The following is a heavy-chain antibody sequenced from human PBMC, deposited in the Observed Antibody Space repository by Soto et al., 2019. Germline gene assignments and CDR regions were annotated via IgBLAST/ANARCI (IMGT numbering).Heavy chain of an antibody. CDR3: ARRNYYDSSGHPYWYFDL. J-gene: IGHJ2*01. CDR1: GYSFTSYW. CDR2: IYPGDSDT. V-gene: IGHV5-51*01. D-gene: IGHD3-22*01. Sequence: PGESLKLSCKGSGYSFTSYWIGWVCQMPGKGLEWMGIIYPGDSDTRYSPSFQGQVTISADKSISTAYLQWSVLKASDTAMYYCARRNYYDSSGHPYWYFDLWGRGTLVTVSS.